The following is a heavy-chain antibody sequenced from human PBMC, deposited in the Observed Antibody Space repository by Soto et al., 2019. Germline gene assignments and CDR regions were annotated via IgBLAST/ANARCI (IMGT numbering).Heavy chain of an antibody. CDR3: ARPPYTPPLKVWSDP. CDR1: GESVTLYQ. V-gene: IGHV4-4*07. CDR2: ISASGSA. J-gene: IGHJ5*02. Sequence: QVQLQASGPGLLKPSETLSLTCTVSGESVTLYQWSWIRQPAGKGLEWIGRISASGSADYSPSLRIRFTMSRDTSNNHFPLGLPSVTAADTAVYYCARPPYTPPLKVWSDPWGQGPLVPVPP. D-gene: IGHD2-2*02.